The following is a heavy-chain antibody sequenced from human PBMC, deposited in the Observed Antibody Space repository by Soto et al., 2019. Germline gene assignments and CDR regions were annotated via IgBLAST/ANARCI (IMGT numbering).Heavy chain of an antibody. Sequence: GESLKISCKGSGYSFTSYWIGWVRQMPGKGLEWMGIIYPGDSDTRYSPSFQGQVTISADKSISTAYLQWSSLKASDTAMYYCAGVGHDYGDYAYAFDIWGQGTMVTVSS. J-gene: IGHJ3*02. CDR2: IYPGDSDT. D-gene: IGHD4-17*01. V-gene: IGHV5-51*01. CDR1: GYSFTSYW. CDR3: AGVGHDYGDYAYAFDI.